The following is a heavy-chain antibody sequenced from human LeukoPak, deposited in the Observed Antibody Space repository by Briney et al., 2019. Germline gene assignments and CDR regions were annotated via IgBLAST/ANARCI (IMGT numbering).Heavy chain of an antibody. CDR3: ARGSGSILYYYYMDV. V-gene: IGHV3-48*03. CDR2: ITSSVSFV. J-gene: IGHJ6*03. CDR1: GFTISNYE. Sequence: GGSLRLSCAASGFTISNYEMNWVRQAPGKGLEWISYITSSVSFVYYADSVKGRFTISRDDTKKSLYLQMNSLRAEDTAVYYCARGSGSILYYYYMDVWGKGTTVTISS. D-gene: IGHD3-10*01.